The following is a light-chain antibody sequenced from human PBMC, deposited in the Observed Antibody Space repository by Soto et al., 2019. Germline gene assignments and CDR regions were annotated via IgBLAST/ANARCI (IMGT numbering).Light chain of an antibody. V-gene: IGLV8-61*01. CDR1: SGSVSTSYY. J-gene: IGLJ2*01. CDR3: VLYMGSGISV. CDR2: NTY. Sequence: QTVVTQEPSFSVSPGGTVTLTCGLSSGSVSTSYYPSWYQQTPGQAPRTLIYNTYTRSSGVPDRFSASILGDKAALTITGAQADDESDYYCVLYMGSGISVFGGGTKLTGL.